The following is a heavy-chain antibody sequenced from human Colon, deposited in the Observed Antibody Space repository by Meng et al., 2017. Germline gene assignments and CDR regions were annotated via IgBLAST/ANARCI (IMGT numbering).Heavy chain of an antibody. J-gene: IGHJ5*02. CDR2: VVPSSGPT. Sequence: ASSLVSCKTSGFSFIGYYIHWLRQAPGQGFEWIGWVVPSSGPTIYAPKFLGRVTRTRDTSITTAYMELTSLTSDDTAVYYCARSDPQLDAWGQGTLVTVSS. CDR1: GFSFIGYY. D-gene: IGHD1-1*01. CDR3: ARSDPQLDA. V-gene: IGHV1-2*02.